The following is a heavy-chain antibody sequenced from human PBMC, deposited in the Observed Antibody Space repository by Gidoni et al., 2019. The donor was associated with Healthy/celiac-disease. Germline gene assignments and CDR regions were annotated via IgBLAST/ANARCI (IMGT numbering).Heavy chain of an antibody. CDR3: ARDITPPYNWFDP. D-gene: IGHD3-10*01. CDR1: GFTFSSYW. V-gene: IGHV3-7*01. J-gene: IGHJ5*02. Sequence: EVQLVESGGGLVQPGGSLRLSCAASGFTFSSYWMSWVRQAPGKGLEWVANIKQDGSEKYYVDSVKGRFTISRDNAKNSLYLQMNSLRAEDTAAYYCARDITPPYNWFDPWGQGTLVTVSS. CDR2: IKQDGSEK.